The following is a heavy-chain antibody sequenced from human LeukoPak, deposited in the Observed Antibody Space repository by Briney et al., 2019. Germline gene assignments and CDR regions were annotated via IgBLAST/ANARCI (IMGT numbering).Heavy chain of an antibody. J-gene: IGHJ6*04. CDR3: ARDEGGGAMVRGVTAYYYGMDV. D-gene: IGHD3-10*01. CDR2: ISAYNGNT. Sequence: ASVKVSCKASGYTFTSYGISWVRQAPGQGLEWMGWISAYNGNTNYAQKLQGRVTMTTDTYTSTAYMELRSLRSDDTAVYYCARDEGGGAMVRGVTAYYYGMDVWGKGTTVTVSS. CDR1: GYTFTSYG. V-gene: IGHV1-18*04.